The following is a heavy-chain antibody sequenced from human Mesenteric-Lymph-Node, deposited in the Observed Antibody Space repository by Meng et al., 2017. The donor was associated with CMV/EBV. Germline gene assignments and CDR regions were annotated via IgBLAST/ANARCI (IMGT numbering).Heavy chain of an antibody. CDR1: GFTVSSNY. CDR2: INSGGTT. Sequence: ESLKISCAASGFTVSSNYMSWVRQAPGKGPEWVSLINSGGTTYYADSVKGRFTISRDNAKNTLYLQMNSLRAEDTAVYYCARDSLTIFGVVNYYGMDVWGQGTTVTVSS. V-gene: IGHV3-53*01. J-gene: IGHJ6*02. CDR3: ARDSLTIFGVVNYYGMDV. D-gene: IGHD3-3*01.